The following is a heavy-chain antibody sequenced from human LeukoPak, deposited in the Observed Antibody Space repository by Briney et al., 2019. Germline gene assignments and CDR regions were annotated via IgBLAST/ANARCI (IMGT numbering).Heavy chain of an antibody. CDR1: GYTFTGYY. CDR2: INPNSGGT. Sequence: GASVKVSCKASGYTFTGYYMHWVRQAPGQGLEWMGWINPNSGGTNYAQKFQGRVTMTRDTSISTAYMELSRLRSDDTAVYYCASIFPSRFLEWFHDYWGQGTLVTVSS. CDR3: ASIFPSRFLEWFHDY. J-gene: IGHJ4*02. V-gene: IGHV1-2*02. D-gene: IGHD3-3*01.